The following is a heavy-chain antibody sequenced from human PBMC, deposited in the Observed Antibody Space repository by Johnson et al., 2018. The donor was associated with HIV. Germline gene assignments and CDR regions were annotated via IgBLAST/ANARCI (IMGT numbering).Heavy chain of an antibody. CDR3: ARAQLLADDAFNN. Sequence: SGGALVQPGGSLRLSCEVSGFTISTFWMHWVRQVPGKGLMWVSRISGDGSSSSYADSVKGRFTISRDNAKNTLYLQLNSLRVEDTAIYYCARAQLLADDAFNNWGQGTMVTVSS. D-gene: IGHD6-6*01. V-gene: IGHV3-74*02. CDR1: GFTISTFW. J-gene: IGHJ3*02. CDR2: ISGDGSSS.